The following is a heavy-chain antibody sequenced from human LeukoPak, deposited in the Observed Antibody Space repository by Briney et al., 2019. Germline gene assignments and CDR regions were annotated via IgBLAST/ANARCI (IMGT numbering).Heavy chain of an antibody. J-gene: IGHJ5*02. CDR2: IYYSGST. CDR1: GGSISSYY. Sequence: SETLSPTCTVSGGSISSYYWSWIRQPPGKGLEWIGYIYYSGSTNYNPSLKSRVTISVDTSKNQFSLKLSSVTAADTAVYYCAREGSSSWYNWFDPWGQGTLVTVSS. CDR3: AREGSSSWYNWFDP. V-gene: IGHV4-59*01. D-gene: IGHD6-13*01.